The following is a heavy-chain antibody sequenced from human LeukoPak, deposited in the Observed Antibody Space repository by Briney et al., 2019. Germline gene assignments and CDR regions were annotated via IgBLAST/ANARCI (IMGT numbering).Heavy chain of an antibody. CDR3: AKKTPGNYPYDY. Sequence: GSVRLSCVASGFTFSENWMHWVRQAPGKGLAWVSHINRDGGLTSYADSVKGRFTISRDNSKKMLFLQMTSLRAEDTAVYYCAKKTPGNYPYDYWGQGTLVTVSP. J-gene: IGHJ4*02. V-gene: IGHV3-74*01. CDR1: GFTFSENW. CDR2: INRDGGLT. D-gene: IGHD3-22*01.